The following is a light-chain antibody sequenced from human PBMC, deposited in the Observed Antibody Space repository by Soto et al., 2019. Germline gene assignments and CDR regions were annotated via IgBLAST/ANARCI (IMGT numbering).Light chain of an antibody. CDR3: QQYNIWPQT. CDR1: QSISKSN. Sequence: EIVLTQSPGTLSLSPGEGAALSCRASQSISKSNLAWYQQKPGQAPRLLVYAASSRATGIPVRFSGSGSGTEFTLTISSLQSEDFAVYFCQQYNIWPQTFGQGTKVDIK. J-gene: IGKJ1*01. V-gene: IGKV3D-15*01. CDR2: AAS.